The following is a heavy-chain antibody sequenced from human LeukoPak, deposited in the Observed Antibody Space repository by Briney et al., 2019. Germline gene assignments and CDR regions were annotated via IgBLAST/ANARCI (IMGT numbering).Heavy chain of an antibody. D-gene: IGHD4-23*01. Sequence: GASVKVSCKASGYTFTSYGISWVRQAPGQGLEWMGWISAYNGNTNYAQKLQGRVTMTTDTSTSTAYMELSSLRSEDTAVYYCATVSAEIDYGGRYYYYYMDVWGKGTTVTISS. CDR3: ATVSAEIDYGGRYYYYYMDV. CDR2: ISAYNGNT. J-gene: IGHJ6*03. V-gene: IGHV1-18*01. CDR1: GYTFTSYG.